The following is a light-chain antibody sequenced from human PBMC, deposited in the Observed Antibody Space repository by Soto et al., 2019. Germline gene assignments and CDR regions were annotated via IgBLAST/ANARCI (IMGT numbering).Light chain of an antibody. CDR2: GAS. V-gene: IGKV3-20*01. Sequence: EIVLTQSPGTLSLSPGERATLSCRASQSVSSSYLAWYQQKPGQAPRLLIYGASIRLTGIPDRFSGSGSGTDFTLTISRLEPEDFAVYYCQQYGSSLRTFGQGT. CDR1: QSVSSSY. J-gene: IGKJ1*01. CDR3: QQYGSSLRT.